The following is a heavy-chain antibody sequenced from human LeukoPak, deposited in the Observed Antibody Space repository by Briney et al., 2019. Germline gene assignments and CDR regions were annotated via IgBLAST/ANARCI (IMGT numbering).Heavy chain of an antibody. D-gene: IGHD3-3*01. CDR2: IYTSGST. V-gene: IGHV4-61*02. CDR3: AREARGRFLEWSSIH. J-gene: IGHJ4*02. CDR1: GGSISSGSYY. Sequence: PSETLSLTCTVSGGSISSGSYYWSWIRQPAGKGLEWIGRIYTSGSTNYNPSLKSRVTISVDTSKNQFSLKLSSVTAADTAVYYCAREARGRFLEWSSIHWGQGTLVTVSS.